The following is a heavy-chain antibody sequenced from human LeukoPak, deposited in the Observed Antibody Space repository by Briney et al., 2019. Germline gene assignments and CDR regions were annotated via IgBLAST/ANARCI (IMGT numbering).Heavy chain of an antibody. CDR3: ARETSPHYDILTGYPYYYYYMDV. J-gene: IGHJ6*03. CDR2: ISGSGGST. Sequence: PGGSLRLSCAASGFTFSSYGMSWVRQAPGKGLEWVSAISGSGGSTYYADSVKGRFTISRDNSKNTLYLQMNSLRAEDTALYYCARETSPHYDILTGYPYYYYYMDVWGKGTTVTVSS. D-gene: IGHD3-9*01. CDR1: GFTFSSYG. V-gene: IGHV3-23*01.